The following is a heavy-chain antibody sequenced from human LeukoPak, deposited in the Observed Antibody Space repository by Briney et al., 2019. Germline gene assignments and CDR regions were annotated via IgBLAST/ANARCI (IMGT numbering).Heavy chain of an antibody. CDR1: GYSISSGYD. Sequence: SETLSLTCTVSGYSISSGYDWGWIRQPPGKGLEWIGSIYHSGSTYYNPSLKSRVTISVDTSKNQFSLKLSSVTAADTAVYYCARGSVYCTNCVCYTGGKYNWFDPWGQGTLVTVSS. CDR3: ARGSVYCTNCVCYTGGKYNWFDP. D-gene: IGHD2-8*01. J-gene: IGHJ5*02. V-gene: IGHV4-38-2*02. CDR2: IYHSGST.